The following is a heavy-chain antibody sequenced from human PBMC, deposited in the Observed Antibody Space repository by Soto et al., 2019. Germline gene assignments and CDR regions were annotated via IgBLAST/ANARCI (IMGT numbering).Heavy chain of an antibody. CDR1: GYTFTRYN. CDR3: ARVRGGDTEYSLDY. Sequence: VKVACKASGYTFTRYNVLWVRQAPGQGLEWMAIINPSGGTTYYVQKFEGRGTVTTDTSTSTVYMELRSLRSDDAAVYCGARVRGGDTEYSLDYCGQGSLVTVS. V-gene: IGHV1-46*01. CDR2: INPSGGTT. D-gene: IGHD2-21*01. J-gene: IGHJ4*02.